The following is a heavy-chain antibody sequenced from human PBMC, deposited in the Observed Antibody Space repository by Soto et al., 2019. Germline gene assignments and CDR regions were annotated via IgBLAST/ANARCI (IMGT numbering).Heavy chain of an antibody. Sequence: GGPLRLSCTASGFTFSNLAITWVRQAPGKGLEWVSTIDAGGGSTHYADSVKGRFTISRDNSKNTLYPQMNSLRAEDTAVYYCAILNAASGSYWGQGSLVTVSS. D-gene: IGHD6-25*01. CDR3: AILNAASGSY. J-gene: IGHJ4*02. CDR2: IDAGGGST. V-gene: IGHV3-23*01. CDR1: GFTFSNLA.